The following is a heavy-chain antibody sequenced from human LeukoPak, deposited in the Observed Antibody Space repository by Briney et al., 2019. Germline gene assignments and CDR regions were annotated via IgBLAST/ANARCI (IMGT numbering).Heavy chain of an antibody. Sequence: GGSLRLSCAASGFTFSDYYMSWIRQAPGKGLEWVSVIYSGGSTYYADSVKGRFTISRDNSKNTLYLQMNSLRAEDTAVYYCARRPTVTTSYYYYYMDVWGKGTTVTVSS. J-gene: IGHJ6*03. CDR2: IYSGGST. CDR3: ARRPTVTTSYYYYYMDV. CDR1: GFTFSDYY. D-gene: IGHD4-11*01. V-gene: IGHV3-66*01.